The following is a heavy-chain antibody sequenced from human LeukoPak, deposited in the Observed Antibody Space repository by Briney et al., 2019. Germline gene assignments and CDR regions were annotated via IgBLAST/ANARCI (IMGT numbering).Heavy chain of an antibody. V-gene: IGHV3-21*01. CDR1: GFSFSRSS. CDR3: AREYYYDENAGNY. D-gene: IGHD3-22*01. CDR2: ITASSTYI. J-gene: IGHJ4*02. Sequence: GGSLRLSCAASGFSFSRSSMGWVRQAPGKGLEWVSSITASSTYIYYADSVKGRFTISRDNVEKSVYLQMNSPRAEDTAVYYCAREYYYDENAGNYWGQGTLVTVSS.